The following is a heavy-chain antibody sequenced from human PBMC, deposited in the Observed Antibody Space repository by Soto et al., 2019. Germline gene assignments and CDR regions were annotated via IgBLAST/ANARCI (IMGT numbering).Heavy chain of an antibody. CDR3: ARVLRGYSGFEDYFDY. CDR1: GFTFDDYA. J-gene: IGHJ4*02. CDR2: ISWNSGRI. V-gene: IGHV3-9*01. Sequence: GGSLRLSCAASGFTFDDYAMYWVRQVPGKGLEWVSGISWNSGRIGYADSVKGRFTISRDNAKNSLYLQMNSLRAGDTAVYYCARVLRGYSGFEDYFDYWGQGALVTVSS. D-gene: IGHD5-12*01.